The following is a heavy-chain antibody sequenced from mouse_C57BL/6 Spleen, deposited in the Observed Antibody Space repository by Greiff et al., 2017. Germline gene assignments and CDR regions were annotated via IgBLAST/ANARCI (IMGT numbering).Heavy chain of an antibody. V-gene: IGHV1-82*01. CDR3: ARVVYYAMDY. J-gene: IGHJ4*01. CDR1: GYAFSSSW. Sequence: VQLQQSGPELVKPGASVKISCKASGYAFSSSWMNWVKQRPGKGLEWIGRIYPGDGDTNYNGKFKGKATLTADKSSSTAYMQLSSLTSEDSAVYFCARVVYYAMDYWGQGTSVTVSS. CDR2: IYPGDGDT.